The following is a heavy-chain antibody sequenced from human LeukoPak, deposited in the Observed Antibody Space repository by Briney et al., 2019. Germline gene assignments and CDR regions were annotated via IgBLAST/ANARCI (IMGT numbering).Heavy chain of an antibody. CDR2: IYFSGST. D-gene: IGHD5-18*01. V-gene: IGHV4-59*01. J-gene: IGHJ3*02. Sequence: SETLSLTCTVSGGSISSYYWSWIRQPPGKGLEWIGYIYFSGSTNYNPSLKSRVTISVDTSKNQFSLKLSSVTAADTAVYYCARSEYSYGADAFDIWGQGTMVTVSS. CDR3: ARSEYSYGADAFDI. CDR1: GGSISSYY.